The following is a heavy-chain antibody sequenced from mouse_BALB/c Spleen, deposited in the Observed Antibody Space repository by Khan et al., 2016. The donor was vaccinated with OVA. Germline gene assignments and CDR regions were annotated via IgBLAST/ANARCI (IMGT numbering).Heavy chain of an antibody. V-gene: IGHV1S132*01. J-gene: IGHJ2*01. Sequence: QVQLKQSGAELVRPGASVKLSCKTSGYIFTSYWIHWVKQRSGQGLEWIARIYPATDNTYYNENLKDKATLTADTSSSTAYMQLSSLNSEDSAVYFCAREEALYYFDYWGQGTTLTVSS. CDR1: GYIFTSYW. CDR2: IYPATDNT. CDR3: AREEALYYFDY. D-gene: IGHD3-2*02.